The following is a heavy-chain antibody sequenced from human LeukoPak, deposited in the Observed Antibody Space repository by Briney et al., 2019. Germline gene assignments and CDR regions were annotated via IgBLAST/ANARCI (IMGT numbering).Heavy chain of an antibody. CDR2: ISSSSSYT. J-gene: IGHJ4*02. V-gene: IGHV3-11*05. CDR3: ARGRFIAAAGLFFDY. CDR1: GFTFSDYY. D-gene: IGHD6-13*01. Sequence: GGSLRLSCAAYGFTFSDYYMSWIRQAPGKGLEWVSHISSSSSYTNYADSVKGRFTISRDNAENSLYLQMSSLRAEDTAVYYCARGRFIAAAGLFFDYWGPGTLVTVSS.